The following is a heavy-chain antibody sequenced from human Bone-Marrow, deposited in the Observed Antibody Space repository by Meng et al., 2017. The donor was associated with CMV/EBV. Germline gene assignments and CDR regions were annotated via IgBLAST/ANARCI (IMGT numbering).Heavy chain of an antibody. CDR3: ASCEYSSSNFIDY. V-gene: IGHV3-30*04. CDR2: ISYDGSNK. Sequence: GESLKISCAASGFTFSSYAMHWVRQAPGKGLEWVAVISYDGSNKYYADSVKGRFTISRDNSKNTLYLQMNSLRAEDTAVYYCASCEYSSSNFIDYWGQGTLVTVSS. D-gene: IGHD6-6*01. CDR1: GFTFSSYA. J-gene: IGHJ4*02.